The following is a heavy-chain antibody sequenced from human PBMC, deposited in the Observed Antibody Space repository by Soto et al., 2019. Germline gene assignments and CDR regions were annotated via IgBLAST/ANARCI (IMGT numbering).Heavy chain of an antibody. Sequence: LSLTCAVSGGSISSSNWWSWVRQPPGKGLEWIGEIYHSGSTNYNPSLKSRVTISVDKSKNQFSLKLSSVTAADTAVYYCARVGIAAAGEKSGYYYYYGMDVWGQGTTVTVSS. V-gene: IGHV4-4*02. CDR3: ARVGIAAAGEKSGYYYYYGMDV. CDR1: GGSISSSNW. D-gene: IGHD6-13*01. J-gene: IGHJ6*02. CDR2: IYHSGST.